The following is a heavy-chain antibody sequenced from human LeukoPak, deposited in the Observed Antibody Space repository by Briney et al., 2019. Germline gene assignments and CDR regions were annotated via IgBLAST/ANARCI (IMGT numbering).Heavy chain of an antibody. CDR2: INHSGST. J-gene: IGHJ6*02. CDR1: GGSFSGYY. CDR3: ARLKRKDYYYYGMDV. Sequence: SETLSLTCAVYGGSFSGYYWSWIRQPPGKGLEWIGEINHSGSTNYNPSLKSRVTISVDTSENQFSLKLSSVTAADTAVYYCARLKRKDYYYYGMDVWGQGTTVTVSS. V-gene: IGHV4-34*01.